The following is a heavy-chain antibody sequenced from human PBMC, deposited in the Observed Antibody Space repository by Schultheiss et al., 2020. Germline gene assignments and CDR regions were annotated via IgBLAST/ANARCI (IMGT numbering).Heavy chain of an antibody. CDR3: GPHYGSGSYYYYYYGMDV. V-gene: IGHV3-64*02. CDR2: ISSNGGST. Sequence: GGSLRLSCAASGFTFSSYAMHWVRQAPGKGLEYVSAISSNGGSTYYADSVKGRFTISRDNSKNTLYLQMNSLRAEDTAVYYCGPHYGSGSYYYYYYGMDVWGKGTTVTGYS. D-gene: IGHD3-10*01. J-gene: IGHJ6*04. CDR1: GFTFSSYA.